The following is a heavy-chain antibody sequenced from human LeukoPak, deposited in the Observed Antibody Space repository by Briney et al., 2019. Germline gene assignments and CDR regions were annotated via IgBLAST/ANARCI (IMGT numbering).Heavy chain of an antibody. D-gene: IGHD2-2*01. J-gene: IGHJ4*02. CDR1: GYTFTSYG. CDR3: ARDSRHIVVVPAAIRFYY. CDR2: ISAYNGNT. Sequence: GASVKVSRKASGYTFTSYGISWVRQAPGQGLEWMGWISAYNGNTNYAQKLQGRVTMTTDTSTGTAYMELRSLRSDDTAVYYCARDSRHIVVVPAAIRFYYWGQGTLVTVSS. V-gene: IGHV1-18*01.